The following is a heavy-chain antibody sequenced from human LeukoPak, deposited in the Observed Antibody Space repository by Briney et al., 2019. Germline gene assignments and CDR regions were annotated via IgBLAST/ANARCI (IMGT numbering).Heavy chain of an antibody. D-gene: IGHD2-2*02. CDR2: ISGSDDST. V-gene: IGHV3-23*01. Sequence: GGSLRLSCAASGFTFSSYAMSWVRQAPGKELEWVSTISGSDDSTYYADSVKGRFTISRDKSKDTLYLQMSSLRAEDTAVYYCAKGSRTSSYTGSDYWGQGTLVTVSS. CDR3: AKGSRTSSYTGSDY. CDR1: GFTFSSYA. J-gene: IGHJ4*02.